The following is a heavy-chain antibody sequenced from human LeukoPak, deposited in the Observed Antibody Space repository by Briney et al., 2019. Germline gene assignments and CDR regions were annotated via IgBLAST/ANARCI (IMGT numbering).Heavy chain of an antibody. CDR3: ARVRGSLNWFDP. Sequence: SETLSLTRTVSGGSISSGSYYWSWIRQPAGKGLEWIGRTYTSGSTNYNPSLKSRVTISVDTSKNQFSLKLSSVTAADTAVYYCARVRGSLNWFDPWGQGTLVTVSS. D-gene: IGHD2-15*01. J-gene: IGHJ5*02. V-gene: IGHV4-61*02. CDR2: TYTSGST. CDR1: GGSISSGSYY.